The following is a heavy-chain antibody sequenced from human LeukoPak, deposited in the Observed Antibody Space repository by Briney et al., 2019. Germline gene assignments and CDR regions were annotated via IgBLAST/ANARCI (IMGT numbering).Heavy chain of an antibody. CDR2: ISSSGSTI. D-gene: IGHD2-15*01. CDR3: ARLYCSGGSCYYYYFDY. J-gene: IGHJ4*02. V-gene: IGHV3-48*03. CDR1: GFTFSSYE. Sequence: GGSLRLSCAASGFTFSSYEMNWVRQAPGKGLEWVSYISSSGSTIYYADSVKGRFTISRDNAKNSLYLQTNSLRAEDTAVYYCARLYCSGGSCYYYYFDYWGQGTLVTVSS.